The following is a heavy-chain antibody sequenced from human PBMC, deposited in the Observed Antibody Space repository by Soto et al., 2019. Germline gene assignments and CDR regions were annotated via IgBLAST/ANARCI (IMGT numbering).Heavy chain of an antibody. CDR1: GYTFTSYA. Sequence: QVQLVQSGAEVKKPGASVKVSCKASGYTFTSYAMHWVRQAPGQRLEWMGWINAGNGNTKYSQKLQGRVNSTRDTSASNEYMELSSLRSEDTAVYYCARDPLELPYYYYCYYMDVWGKGTTVTVSS. CDR2: INAGNGNT. V-gene: IGHV1-3*01. J-gene: IGHJ6*03. D-gene: IGHD1-7*01. CDR3: ARDPLELPYYYYCYYMDV.